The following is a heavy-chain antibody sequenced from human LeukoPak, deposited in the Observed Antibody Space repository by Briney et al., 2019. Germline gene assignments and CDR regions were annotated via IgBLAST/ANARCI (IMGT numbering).Heavy chain of an antibody. CDR3: AKDAYSNYDVIDY. CDR2: IRSKAYGGTT. J-gene: IGHJ4*02. Sequence: PGGSLRLSCTASGFTFGDYAMSWFRQAPGKGLEWVGFIRSKAYGGTTEYAASVKGRFTISRDDSKSIAYLQMNSLKTEDTAVYYCAKDAYSNYDVIDYWGQGTLVTVSS. D-gene: IGHD4-11*01. CDR1: GFTFGDYA. V-gene: IGHV3-49*03.